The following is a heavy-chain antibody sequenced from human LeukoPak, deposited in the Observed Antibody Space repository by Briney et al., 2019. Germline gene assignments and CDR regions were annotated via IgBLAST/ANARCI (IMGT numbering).Heavy chain of an antibody. CDR3: ARLSRSYSSGWYNWFDP. D-gene: IGHD6-19*01. Sequence: SETLSLTCTVSGGSISSSSYYWGWIRQPPGKGLEWIGSIYYSGSTYYNPSLKSRVTISVDTSKNQFSLKLSSVTAADTAVYYCARLSRSYSSGWYNWFDPWGQGTLVTVSS. J-gene: IGHJ5*02. CDR2: IYYSGST. CDR1: GGSISSSSYY. V-gene: IGHV4-39*07.